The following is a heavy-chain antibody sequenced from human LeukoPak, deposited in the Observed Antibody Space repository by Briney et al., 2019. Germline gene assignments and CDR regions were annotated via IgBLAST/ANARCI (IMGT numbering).Heavy chain of an antibody. D-gene: IGHD2-2*01. CDR3: ARGGIGYCTSSSCYFDY. CDR1: GDSVSSAA. J-gene: IGHJ4*02. Sequence: PSQTLSLTCAISGDSVSSAAWNWIRQSPSRGVEWLGGKYYRSKWYNDYAVSVKSRITINPDTSKNQSSLQLNSVTPEDAAVYYCARGGIGYCTSSSCYFDYWGQGTLVTVSS. V-gene: IGHV6-1*01. CDR2: KYYRSKWYN.